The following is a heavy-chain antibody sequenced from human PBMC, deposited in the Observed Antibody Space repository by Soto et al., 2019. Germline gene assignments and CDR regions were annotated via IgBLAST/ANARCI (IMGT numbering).Heavy chain of an antibody. D-gene: IGHD2-8*02. CDR2: MNPNSGNT. Sequence: ASVKVSCKASGYTFTSYDINWVRQATGQGLEWMGWMNPNSGNTGYAQKFQGRVTMTRDTSTSTVYMELSSLRSEDTAVYYCARGGFPGGENWFDPWGQGTLVTVSS. J-gene: IGHJ5*02. CDR3: ARGGFPGGENWFDP. CDR1: GYTFTSYD. V-gene: IGHV1-8*01.